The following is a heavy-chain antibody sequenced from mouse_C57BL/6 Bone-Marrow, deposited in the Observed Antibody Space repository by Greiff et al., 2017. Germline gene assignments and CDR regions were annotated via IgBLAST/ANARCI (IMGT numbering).Heavy chain of an antibody. CDR3: ARWFYDYGAY. CDR2: IYPRSGNT. CDR1: GYTFTSYG. Sequence: QVQLKESGAELARPGASVKLSCKASGYTFTSYGISWVKQRTGQGLEWIGEIYPRSGNTYYNEKFKGKATLTADKSSSTAYMELRSLTSEDSAVYFCARWFYDYGAYWAQGTLVTVSA. J-gene: IGHJ3*01. D-gene: IGHD2-4*01. V-gene: IGHV1-81*01.